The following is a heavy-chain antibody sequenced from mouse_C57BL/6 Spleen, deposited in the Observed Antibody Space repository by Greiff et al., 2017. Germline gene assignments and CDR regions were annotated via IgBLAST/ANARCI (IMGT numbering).Heavy chain of an antibody. Sequence: EVKLVESGGGLEQPGGSLKLSCAASGFTFSDYYMYWVRQTPEKRLEWVAYISNGGGSTYYPDTVKGRFTISRDNAKNTLYLQMSRLKSEDTAMYYCARYGRDYAMDYWGQGTSVTVSS. J-gene: IGHJ4*01. V-gene: IGHV5-12*01. D-gene: IGHD1-1*02. CDR1: GFTFSDYY. CDR3: ARYGRDYAMDY. CDR2: ISNGGGST.